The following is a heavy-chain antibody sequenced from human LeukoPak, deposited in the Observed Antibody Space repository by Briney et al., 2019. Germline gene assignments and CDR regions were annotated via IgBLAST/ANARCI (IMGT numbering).Heavy chain of an antibody. Sequence: PSETLSLTCTVSGYSISSGYYWGWIRQPPGKGLEWIGSIYHSGSTYYNPSLKSRVTISVDTSKNQFSLKLSSVTAADTAVYYCATTMIVVVTLAFDIWGQGTMVTVSS. CDR3: ATTMIVVVTLAFDI. CDR2: IYHSGST. J-gene: IGHJ3*02. D-gene: IGHD3-22*01. CDR1: GYSISSGYY. V-gene: IGHV4-38-2*02.